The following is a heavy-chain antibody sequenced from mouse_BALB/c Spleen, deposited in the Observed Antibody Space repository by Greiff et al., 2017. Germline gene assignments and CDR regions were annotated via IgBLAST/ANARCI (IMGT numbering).Heavy chain of an antibody. J-gene: IGHJ3*01. D-gene: IGHD3-2*02. V-gene: IGHV1-15*01. CDR3: AQDQFAY. CDR1: GYTFTDYE. Sequence: QVQLQQSGAELVRPGASVTLSCKASGYTFTDYEMHWVKQTPVHGLEWIGAIDPETGGTAYNQKFKGKATLTADKSSSTAYMELRSLTSEDSAVYYCAQDQFAYWGQGTLVTVSA. CDR2: IDPETGGT.